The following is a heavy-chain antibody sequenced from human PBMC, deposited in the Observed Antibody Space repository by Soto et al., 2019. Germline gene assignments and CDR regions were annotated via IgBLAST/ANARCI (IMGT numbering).Heavy chain of an antibody. V-gene: IGHV1-18*01. Sequence: ASVKVSCKASGYTFTSYGISWVRQAPGQGLEWMGWISAYNGNTKYAQKIQGRVTMTRDTSASTAYMELRSLRSEDTTVYYCARDLGGWTDYWGQGTLVTVSS. CDR2: ISAYNGNT. CDR1: GYTFTSYG. CDR3: ARDLGGWTDY. J-gene: IGHJ4*02. D-gene: IGHD6-19*01.